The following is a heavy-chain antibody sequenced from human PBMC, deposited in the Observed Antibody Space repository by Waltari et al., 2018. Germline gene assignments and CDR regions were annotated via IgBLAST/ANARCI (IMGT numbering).Heavy chain of an antibody. D-gene: IGHD3-10*01. CDR2: FYHSGST. CDR1: GYSISSGYY. CDR3: ARASPATVRGWFDP. Sequence: QVQLQESGPGLVKPSETLSLTCAVSGYSISSGYYWGWLRQPPGKGLEWIGSFYHSGSTYYNPSLKSRVTISVDTSKNQFSLKLSSVTAADTAMYYCARASPATVRGWFDPWGQGTLVTVSS. J-gene: IGHJ5*02. V-gene: IGHV4-38-2*01.